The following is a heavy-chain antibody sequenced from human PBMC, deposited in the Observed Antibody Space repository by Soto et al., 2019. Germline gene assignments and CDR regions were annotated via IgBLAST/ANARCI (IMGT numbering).Heavy chain of an antibody. D-gene: IGHD4-4*01. CDR2: ISYDGSNK. CDR1: GFTFSSYP. V-gene: IGHV3-30-3*01. Sequence: GGSLRLSCAASGFTFSSYPMHWVRQAPGKGLEWVAVISYDGSNKYYADSVKGRFTISRDNSKNTLYLQMNSLRAEDTAVYYCARPLWRNDYNWGYFDLWGRGTLVTV. J-gene: IGHJ2*01. CDR3: ARPLWRNDYNWGYFDL.